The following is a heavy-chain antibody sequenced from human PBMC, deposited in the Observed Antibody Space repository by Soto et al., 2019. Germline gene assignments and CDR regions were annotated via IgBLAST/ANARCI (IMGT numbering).Heavy chain of an antibody. Sequence: ASVKVSLKASGYTFSKNVIHWMRQPPGQGLEWMGWINTGNGNLKYSQKFRGRVAITMDTSAATAYMDLSSLTSEDTAVFYCAREEAYGYTRFDYWGQGTLVTVS. D-gene: IGHD5-18*01. CDR2: INTGNGNL. CDR3: AREEAYGYTRFDY. J-gene: IGHJ4*02. V-gene: IGHV1-3*04. CDR1: GYTFSKNV.